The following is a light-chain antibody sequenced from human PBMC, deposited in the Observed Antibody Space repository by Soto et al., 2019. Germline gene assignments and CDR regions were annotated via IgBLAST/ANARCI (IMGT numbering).Light chain of an antibody. CDR3: QQFYGSPYS. CDR2: YAS. Sequence: DIVVTQSPDSLAVSLGERATMHCRSSKRVLSTSNDKNYLGWYQQKPGQPPKQLLYYASTRASGVPDRFSGSGSEPEFTRTISILQAEDVAVYLCQQFYGSPYSFGQGTKVEIK. V-gene: IGKV4-1*01. CDR1: KRVLSTSNDKNY. J-gene: IGKJ2*03.